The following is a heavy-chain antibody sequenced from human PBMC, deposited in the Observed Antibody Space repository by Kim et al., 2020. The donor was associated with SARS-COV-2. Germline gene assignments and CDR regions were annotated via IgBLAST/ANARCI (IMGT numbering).Heavy chain of an antibody. V-gene: IGHV3-23*01. J-gene: IGHJ6*02. D-gene: IGHD3-22*01. CDR3: AKHYDRGPVDYYYGMDV. Sequence: VKGRFTISRDNSKHTLYLQMNSLRAEDTAVYYCAKHYDRGPVDYYYGMDVWGQGTTVTVSS.